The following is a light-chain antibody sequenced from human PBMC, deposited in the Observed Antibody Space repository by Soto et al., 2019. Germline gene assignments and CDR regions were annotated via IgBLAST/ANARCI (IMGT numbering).Light chain of an antibody. J-gene: IGKJ1*01. CDR2: GAS. CDR1: QSVSSN. CDR3: KQYNNWPHWT. Sequence: EIVMTQSPATLSVSPGERATLSCRASQSVSSNLAWYQQKPGQAPRLLIYGASTRATGIPARFSGSGSGTEFTITISSLQSADFEVSYCKQYNNWPHWTFGQGTKVEIK. V-gene: IGKV3-15*01.